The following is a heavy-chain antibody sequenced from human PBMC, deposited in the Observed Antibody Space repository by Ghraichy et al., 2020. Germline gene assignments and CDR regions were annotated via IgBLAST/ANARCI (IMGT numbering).Heavy chain of an antibody. CDR3: ARDLSATSSRRAFGY. D-gene: IGHD6-13*01. Sequence: GESLRLSCAASGFTFSYFTMHWVRQAPGKGLEWVSSISSTSTYMNYADSVKCRFTISRDNAQNLLYLQLDSLRVEDTAVYYCARDLSATSSRRAFGYWGQGILVTVSS. J-gene: IGHJ4*02. CDR2: ISSTSTYM. CDR1: GFTFSYFT. V-gene: IGHV3-21*06.